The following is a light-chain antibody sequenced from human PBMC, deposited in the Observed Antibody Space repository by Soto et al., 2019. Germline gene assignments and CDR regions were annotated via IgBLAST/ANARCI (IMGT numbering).Light chain of an antibody. CDR1: QSVGSA. CDR2: DAS. Sequence: EIVLTQSPATLSLSPGERATLSCRTSQSVGSALAWYQQKPGQAPRLLIYDASNRATGIPARFSGSGSGKDFTLTISSLQPEDFAVYYCQQRSLLFTFGGGTKVEIK. CDR3: QQRSLLFT. J-gene: IGKJ4*01. V-gene: IGKV3-11*01.